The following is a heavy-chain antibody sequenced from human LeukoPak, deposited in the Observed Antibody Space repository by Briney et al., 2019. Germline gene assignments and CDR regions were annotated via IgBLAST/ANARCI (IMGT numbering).Heavy chain of an antibody. V-gene: IGHV3-23*01. CDR1: GFTFSSYA. CDR2: ISGSGGST. D-gene: IGHD1-1*01. Sequence: GGSLRLSCAVSGFTFSSYAMTWVRQAPGKGLEWVSAISGSGGSTYYADSVKGQFTISRDNSKNTLYLQMNSLGAEDTAVYYCAKAPTMAVRYFDYWGQGTLVTVSS. J-gene: IGHJ4*02. CDR3: AKAPTMAVRYFDY.